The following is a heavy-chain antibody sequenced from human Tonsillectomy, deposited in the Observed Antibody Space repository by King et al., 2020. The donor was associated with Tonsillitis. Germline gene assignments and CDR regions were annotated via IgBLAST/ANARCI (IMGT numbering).Heavy chain of an antibody. CDR1: GGSISSSSYY. J-gene: IGHJ3*02. CDR2: ICYSVTT. Sequence: QLQESGPGLVKPSETLSLTCTVSGGSISSSSYYWGWIRQPPGKGLEWIGSICYSVTTYYNPSLKSRVTISVDTAKHQFSLKLHSVTAADTAVYYCAVGPALLWFGELWDAFDIWGQGTMVTVSS. V-gene: IGHV4-39*01. CDR3: AVGPALLWFGELWDAFDI. D-gene: IGHD3-10*01.